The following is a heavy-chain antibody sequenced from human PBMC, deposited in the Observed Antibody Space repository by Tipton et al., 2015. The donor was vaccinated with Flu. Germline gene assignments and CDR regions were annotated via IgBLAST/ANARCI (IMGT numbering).Heavy chain of an antibody. CDR2: IYTGGTT. D-gene: IGHD6-13*01. V-gene: IGHV3-66*02. J-gene: IGHJ6*02. Sequence: SLRLSCAASGFTVSSSYMTWVRQAPGKGLDWVSFIYTGGTTTYADSVRGRFTISRDNSKNTLYLQMNYLRPEDTAVYYCAKDSAAGGTWNWPYYYGVDVWGQGATVTV. CDR1: GFTVSSSY. CDR3: AKDSAAGGTWNWPYYYGVDV.